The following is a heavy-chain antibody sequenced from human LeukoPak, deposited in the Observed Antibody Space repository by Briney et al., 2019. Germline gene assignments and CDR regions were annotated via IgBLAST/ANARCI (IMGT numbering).Heavy chain of an antibody. Sequence: GGSLRLSCAASGFTVSSNYMSWVRQAPGKWLEWVSIIYSGGSTFYADSVKGRFTISRDNSKNTLYLQMNSLRAGDTAVYYCASGYDYVWGSFHYKGYFDYWGQGILVTVSS. J-gene: IGHJ4*02. D-gene: IGHD3-16*02. CDR2: IYSGGST. CDR1: GFTVSSNY. CDR3: ASGYDYVWGSFHYKGYFDY. V-gene: IGHV3-53*01.